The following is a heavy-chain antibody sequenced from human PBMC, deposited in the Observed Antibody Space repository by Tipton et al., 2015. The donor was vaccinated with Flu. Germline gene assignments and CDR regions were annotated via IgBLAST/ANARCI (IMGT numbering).Heavy chain of an antibody. CDR3: ARWAPEVVVPAAKSYYYMDV. Sequence: SLRLSCAASGFTFSSYAMSWVRQAPGKGLEWVSAISGSGGSTYYADSVKGRFTISRDNSKNTLYLQMNSLRAEDTAVYYCARWAPEVVVPAAKSYYYMDVWGKGTTVTVSS. D-gene: IGHD2-2*01. CDR2: ISGSGGST. CDR1: GFTFSSYA. J-gene: IGHJ6*03. V-gene: IGHV3-23*01.